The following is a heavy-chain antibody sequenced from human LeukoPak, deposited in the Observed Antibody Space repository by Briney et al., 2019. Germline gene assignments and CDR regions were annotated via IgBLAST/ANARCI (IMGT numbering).Heavy chain of an antibody. CDR3: ARRSGANCSSTSCYTRPLDY. CDR1: GFTFSSYG. CDR2: IRYDGSNK. V-gene: IGHV3-30*02. J-gene: IGHJ4*02. Sequence: QSGGSLRLSCAASGFTFSSYGMHWVRQAPGKGLEWVAFIRYDGSNKYYADSVKGRFTISRDNSKNTLYLQMNSLRAEDTAVYYCARRSGANCSSTSCYTRPLDYWGQGTLVTVSS. D-gene: IGHD2-2*02.